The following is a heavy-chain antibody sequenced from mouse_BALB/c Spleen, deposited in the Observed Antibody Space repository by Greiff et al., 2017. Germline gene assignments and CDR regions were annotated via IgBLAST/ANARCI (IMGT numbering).Heavy chain of an antibody. V-gene: IGHV2-6-7*01. CDR1: GFSLTGYG. J-gene: IGHJ4*01. Sequence: VQLVESGPGLVAPSQSLSITCTVSGFSLTGYGVNWVRQPPGKGLEWLGMIWGDGSTDYNSALKSRLSISKDNSKSQVFLKMNSLQTDDTARYYCARVHTIGRRCYAMDYWGQGTSVTVSS. CDR3: ARVHTIGRRCYAMDY. D-gene: IGHD2-14*01. CDR2: IWGDGST.